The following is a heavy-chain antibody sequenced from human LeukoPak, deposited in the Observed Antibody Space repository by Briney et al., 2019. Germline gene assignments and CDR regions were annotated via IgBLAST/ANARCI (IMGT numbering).Heavy chain of an antibody. D-gene: IGHD6-13*01. J-gene: IGHJ5*02. CDR1: GYTFTGYY. V-gene: IGHV1-2*02. CDR2: INPNSGGT. CDR3: ARSEQLPNWFDP. Sequence: ASVKVSCKASGYTFTGYYMHWVRPAPGQGLEWMGWINPNSGGTNYAQKFQGRVTMTRDTSISTAYMELSRLRSDDTAVYYCARSEQLPNWFDPWGQGTLVTVSS.